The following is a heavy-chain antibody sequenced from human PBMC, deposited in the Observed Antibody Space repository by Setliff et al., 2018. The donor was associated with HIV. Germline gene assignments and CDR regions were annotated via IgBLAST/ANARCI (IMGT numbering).Heavy chain of an antibody. CDR1: GYNFTSHD. J-gene: IGHJ4*02. Sequence: GASVKVSCKASGYNFTSHDINWVRQAPGQGLEWMGWMNHKSGNTGYARKFQGRVTMTRKTSISTAYMELRSLRSDDTAVYYCARGYCSSTSCYGIYYFDNWGQGTPVTVSS. CDR2: MNHKSGNT. CDR3: ARGYCSSTSCYGIYYFDN. V-gene: IGHV1-8*01. D-gene: IGHD2-2*01.